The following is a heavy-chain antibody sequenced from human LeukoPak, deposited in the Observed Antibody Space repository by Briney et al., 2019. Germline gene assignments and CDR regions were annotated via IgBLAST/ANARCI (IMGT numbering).Heavy chain of an antibody. V-gene: IGHV4-39*07. J-gene: IGHJ5*02. CDR2: IYYSGST. D-gene: IGHD3-22*01. CDR3: ASQPDYYYDSSGYQEA. Sequence: PSETLSLTCTVSGGSISSSSYYWGWIRQPPGKGLEWIGSIYYSGSTYYNPSLKSRVTISVDTSKNQFSLKLSSVTAADTAVYYCASQPDYYYDSSGYQEAWGQGTLVTVSS. CDR1: GGSISSSSYY.